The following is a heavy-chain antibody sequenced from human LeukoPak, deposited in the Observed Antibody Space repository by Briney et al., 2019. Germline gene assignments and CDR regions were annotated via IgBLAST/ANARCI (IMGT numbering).Heavy chain of an antibody. CDR2: IRSKAYGGTT. Sequence: PGGSLKLSCTASGFTFGYYAMSWVRQAPGKGLEWVGFIRSKAYGGTTEYAASVKGRFTISRDDSRSIAYLQMNSLKTEDTAVYYCTRDRGSGWSRYYFDYWGQGTLVTVSS. V-gene: IGHV3-49*04. CDR3: TRDRGSGWSRYYFDY. D-gene: IGHD6-19*01. CDR1: GFTFGYYA. J-gene: IGHJ4*02.